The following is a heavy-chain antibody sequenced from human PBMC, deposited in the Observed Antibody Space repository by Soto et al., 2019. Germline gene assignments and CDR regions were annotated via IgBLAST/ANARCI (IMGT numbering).Heavy chain of an antibody. CDR1: GGLFSSYA. CDR2: IYPSDSDT. J-gene: IGHJ4*02. V-gene: IGHV5-51*01. CDR3: ARPANTVADQFDL. D-gene: IGHD4-17*01. Sequence: GASVKVSCKDTGGLFSSYAISWVRQMPGKGLEWMGIIYPSDSDTRYSPSFQGQVTISADQSINTAYLQWDSLKASDTAIYYCARPANTVADQFDLWGQGTPVTVSS.